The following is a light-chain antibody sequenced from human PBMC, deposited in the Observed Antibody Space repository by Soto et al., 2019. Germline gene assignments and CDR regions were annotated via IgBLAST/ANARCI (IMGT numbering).Light chain of an antibody. V-gene: IGKV1-5*01. CDR3: QQYHTSSIT. CDR1: QTISSW. Sequence: DIQMPQSPSTLSAYVGDRVTITCRASQTISSWLAWYQQKPGKAPNLLIYDASTLERGVPSRFSGTGSGTEFTLTIDRLQPDDFATYYCQQYHTSSITFGQGTRLEIK. CDR2: DAS. J-gene: IGKJ5*01.